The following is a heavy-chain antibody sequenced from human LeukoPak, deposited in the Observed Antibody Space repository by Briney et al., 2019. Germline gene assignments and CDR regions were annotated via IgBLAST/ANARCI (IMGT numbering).Heavy chain of an antibody. J-gene: IGHJ4*02. CDR1: GGSIRSTSYY. V-gene: IGHV4-39*01. CDR3: VRHAGSGWFFHFGS. D-gene: IGHD6-19*01. Sequence: SETLSLICTASGGSIRSTSYYWGWVRQPPGKGLEWIGATYYSGNSYFNPSVTSRVTISVDTSKNQFSLKLSSVTAADTAVYFCVRHAGSGWFFHFGSWGQGILVTVSS. CDR2: TYYSGNS.